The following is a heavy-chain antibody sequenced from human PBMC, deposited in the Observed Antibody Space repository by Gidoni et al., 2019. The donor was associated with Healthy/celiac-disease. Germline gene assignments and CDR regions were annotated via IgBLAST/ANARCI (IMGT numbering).Heavy chain of an antibody. CDR1: GGSISSYY. V-gene: IGHV4-59*01. J-gene: IGHJ4*02. D-gene: IGHD6-13*01. Sequence: QVQLQESGPGLVKPSETLSLTCTVSGGSISSYYWSWIRQPPGKGLEWIGYIYYSGSTNYNPSLKSRVTISVDTSKNQFSLKLSSVTAADTAVYYCARGKWAAAAFDYWGQGTLVTVSS. CDR3: ARGKWAAAAFDY. CDR2: IYYSGST.